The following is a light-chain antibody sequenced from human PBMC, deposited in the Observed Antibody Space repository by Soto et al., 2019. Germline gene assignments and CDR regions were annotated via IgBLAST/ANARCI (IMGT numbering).Light chain of an antibody. CDR2: GAS. CDR1: QSISDT. Sequence: EIVMTQYPATLSVSPGGRAPLSSRASQSISDTLAWYQQKPGQAPRLLIYGASTRAPGFPARFSGSGSGTDFTLTISSLQSEDFAVYYCQQYNNWPWTFGQGTKVDIK. J-gene: IGKJ1*01. CDR3: QQYNNWPWT. V-gene: IGKV3-15*01.